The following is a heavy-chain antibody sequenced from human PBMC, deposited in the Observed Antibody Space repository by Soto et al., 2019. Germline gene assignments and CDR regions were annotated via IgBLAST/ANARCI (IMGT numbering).Heavy chain of an antibody. Sequence: LGGSLRLSCAASGFTFSSYSMSWFRQAPGKGLEWVSGISGSGAGTYYADSVQGRFTISRDNSENKVYLQMNSLRAEDTAVYYCANARYCYGGSCYGLPYYYGMDVWGQGTTVTVSS. CDR2: ISGSGAGT. D-gene: IGHD2-15*01. CDR1: GFTFSSYS. V-gene: IGHV3-23*01. CDR3: ANARYCYGGSCYGLPYYYGMDV. J-gene: IGHJ6*02.